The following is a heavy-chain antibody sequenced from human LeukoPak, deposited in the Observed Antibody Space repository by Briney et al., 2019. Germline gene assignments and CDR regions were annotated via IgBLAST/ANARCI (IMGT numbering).Heavy chain of an antibody. CDR1: GFTFSDYA. CDR2: IYYSGST. D-gene: IGHD3-22*01. CDR3: AREYDSSGPLGTFDI. V-gene: IGHV4-31*02. J-gene: IGHJ3*02. Sequence: LRLSCAASGFTFSDYAMHWVRQHPGKGLEWIGYIYYSGSTYYNPSLKSRVTISVDTSKNQFSLKLSSVTAADTAVYYCAREYDSSGPLGTFDIWGQGTMVTVSS.